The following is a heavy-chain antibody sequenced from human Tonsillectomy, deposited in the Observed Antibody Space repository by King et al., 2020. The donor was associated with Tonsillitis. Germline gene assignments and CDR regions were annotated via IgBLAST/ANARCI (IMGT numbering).Heavy chain of an antibody. CDR2: ISWDGGST. Sequence: VQLVESGGVVVQPGGSQRLSCAASGFTFDDYTMHRVRQAPGKGLEWVSLISWDGGSTYYADSVKGRFTISRDNSKNSLYLQMNSLRTEDSALYYCAKDLGYYYGMDVWGQGTTVTVSS. J-gene: IGHJ6*02. CDR1: GFTFDDYT. D-gene: IGHD3-16*01. CDR3: AKDLGYYYGMDV. V-gene: IGHV3-43*01.